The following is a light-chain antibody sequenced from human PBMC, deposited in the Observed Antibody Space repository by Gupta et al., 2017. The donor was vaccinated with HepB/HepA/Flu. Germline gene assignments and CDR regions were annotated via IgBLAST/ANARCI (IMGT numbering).Light chain of an antibody. V-gene: IGKV1-39*01. CDR2: AAS. CDR1: QSISSY. CDR3: QQSDSTPFT. Sequence: DIQMTQSPSSLSASVGDRVTITCRASQSISSYLNWYQQKPGKAPKLLIYAASSLQSGVPSRFSGSGSGTDFTLTISSRQPEDIATYYCQQSDSTPFTFGHGTKVDIK. J-gene: IGKJ3*01.